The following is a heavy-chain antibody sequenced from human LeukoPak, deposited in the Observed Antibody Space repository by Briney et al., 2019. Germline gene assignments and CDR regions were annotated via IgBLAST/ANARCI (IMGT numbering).Heavy chain of an antibody. J-gene: IGHJ4*02. V-gene: IGHV1-69*01. CDR1: GCTFSSYA. CDR2: IIPIFGTA. D-gene: IGHD2-15*01. Sequence: VASVKVSCKASGCTFSSYAISWVRQAPGQGLEWMGGIIPIFGTANYAQKFQGRVTITADESTSTAYMELGSLRSEDTAVYYCASLIGYCSGGSCFKTAVPNDYWGQGTLVTVSS. CDR3: ASLIGYCSGGSCFKTAVPNDY.